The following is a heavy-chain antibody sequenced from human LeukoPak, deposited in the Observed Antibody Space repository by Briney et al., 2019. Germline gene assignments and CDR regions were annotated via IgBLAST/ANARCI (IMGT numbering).Heavy chain of an antibody. J-gene: IGHJ4*02. CDR2: INHSGST. CDR1: GGSFSGYY. CDR3: ARNEGRHHPKAAAVDY. D-gene: IGHD6-13*01. V-gene: IGHV4-34*01. Sequence: SETLSLTCGVHGGSFSGYYWSWIRQPPGKGLEWIGEINHSGSTNYNPSLKSRVTISVDTSKNQFSLKLSSVTAADTAVYYCARNEGRHHPKAAAVDYWGQGTLVTVSS.